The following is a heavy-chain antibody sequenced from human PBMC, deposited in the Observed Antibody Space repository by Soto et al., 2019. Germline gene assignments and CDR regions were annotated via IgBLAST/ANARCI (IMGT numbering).Heavy chain of an antibody. V-gene: IGHV4-30-2*01. CDR2: VYQSGST. CDR1: GGSISSAYYS. D-gene: IGHD2-15*01. CDR3: ARERLGYCSGGSCYSFLNWFDP. Sequence: SETLSLTCVVSGGSISSAYYSWTWIRQPPGKGLEWIGCVYQSGSTFYNPSLKSRVTISVGRSKYQFSLKLSSVTAADTAVYYCARERLGYCSGGSCYSFLNWFDPWGQGTLVTVSS. J-gene: IGHJ5*02.